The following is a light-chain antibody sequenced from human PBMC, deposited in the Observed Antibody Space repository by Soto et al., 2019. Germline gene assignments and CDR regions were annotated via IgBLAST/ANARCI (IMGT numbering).Light chain of an antibody. J-gene: IGKJ2*01. V-gene: IGKV3-20*01. CDR3: QHFGGSSYT. Sequence: DIVLTQSPGTLSLSPGETATLSCRASQSVNSNDLAWYQQKPGQAPRLLIYGASARATGIPDRFSGSGSGRDFTLAISRLEPEDFAVYYCQHFGGSSYTFGQGTKLEIK. CDR2: GAS. CDR1: QSVNSND.